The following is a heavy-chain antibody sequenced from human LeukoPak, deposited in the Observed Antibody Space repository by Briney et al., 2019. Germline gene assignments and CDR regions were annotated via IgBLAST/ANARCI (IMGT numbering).Heavy chain of an antibody. CDR3: ARGYCSGGSCYSGGHYYYYMDV. V-gene: IGHV3-7*01. CDR2: IKQDGSEK. J-gene: IGHJ6*03. CDR1: GFTFSSYW. D-gene: IGHD2-15*01. Sequence: GGSLRLSCAASGFTFSSYWMSWVRQAPGKGLERVANIKQDGSEKYYVDSVKGRFTISRDNAKNSLYLQMNSLRAEDTAVYYCARGYCSGGSCYSGGHYYYYMDVWGKGTTVTVSS.